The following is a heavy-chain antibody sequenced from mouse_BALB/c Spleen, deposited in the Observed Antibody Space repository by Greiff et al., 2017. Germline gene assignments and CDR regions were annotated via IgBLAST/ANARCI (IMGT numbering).Heavy chain of an antibody. CDR2: IWTGGGT. CDR3: VRGLTGNY. D-gene: IGHD4-1*01. CDR1: GFSLTSYD. V-gene: IGHV2-9-2*01. Sequence: VMLVESGPGLVAPSQSLSITCTVSGFSLTSYDISWIRQPPGKGLEWLGVIWTGGGTNYNSAFMSRLSISKDNSKSQVFLKMNSLQTDDTAIYYCVRGLTGNYWGQGTTLTVSS. J-gene: IGHJ2*01.